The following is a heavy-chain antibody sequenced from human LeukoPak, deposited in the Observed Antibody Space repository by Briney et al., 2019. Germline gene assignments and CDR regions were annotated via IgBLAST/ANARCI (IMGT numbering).Heavy chain of an antibody. Sequence: GGSLRLSCAASGFTFSSYAKAWVRQAPGKGLEWVSSISGSSGTTYYADSVKGRFTISRDNSKNTLYLQMNSLRAEDTAVYYCAKDGRGSGSYYYFDYWGQGTLVTVSP. V-gene: IGHV3-23*01. J-gene: IGHJ4*02. CDR2: ISGSSGTT. CDR3: AKDGRGSGSYYYFDY. CDR1: GFTFSSYA. D-gene: IGHD3-10*01.